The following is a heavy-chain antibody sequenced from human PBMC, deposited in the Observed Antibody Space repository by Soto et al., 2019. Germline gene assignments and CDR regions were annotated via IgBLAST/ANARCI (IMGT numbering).Heavy chain of an antibody. Sequence: ASVKVSCKASGYTFTGHYIQWVRQATGQGLEWMGWINPNSGGATYAQRFQGRVTMTRDTSTNTIYMELSGLRSDDTAVYYCARDIEGNKLTGDYLIFGYCGRGTLVTVSS. CDR3: ARDIEGNKLTGDYLIFGY. CDR2: INPNSGGA. D-gene: IGHD3-9*01. V-gene: IGHV1-2*02. J-gene: IGHJ4*02. CDR1: GYTFTGHY.